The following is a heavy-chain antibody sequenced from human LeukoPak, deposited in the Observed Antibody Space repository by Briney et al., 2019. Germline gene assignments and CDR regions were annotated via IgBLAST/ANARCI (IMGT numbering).Heavy chain of an antibody. J-gene: IGHJ3*02. CDR3: AREMATIHDAFDI. CDR2: ISYDGSNK. D-gene: IGHD5-24*01. Sequence: GGSLRLSCAASGFTFSSYAMHWVRQAPGKGLEWVAVISYDGSNKYYADSVKGRFTISRDNAKNSLYLQMNSLRAEDTAVYYCAREMATIHDAFDIWGQGTMVTVSS. V-gene: IGHV3-30*04. CDR1: GFTFSSYA.